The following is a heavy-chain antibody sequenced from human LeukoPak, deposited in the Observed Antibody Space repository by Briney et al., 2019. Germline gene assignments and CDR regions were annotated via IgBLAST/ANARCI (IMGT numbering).Heavy chain of an antibody. D-gene: IGHD3-9*01. J-gene: IGHJ4*02. CDR1: GGSFSGYY. V-gene: IGHV4-34*01. CDR2: INHSGST. CDR3: ARVHDKAY. Sequence: SETLSLTCAVYGGSFSGYYWSWIRPPPGKGLEWIGEINHSGSTNYNPSLKSRVTISVDTSKNQFSLKLSSVTAADTAVYYCARVHDKAYWGQGTLVTVSS.